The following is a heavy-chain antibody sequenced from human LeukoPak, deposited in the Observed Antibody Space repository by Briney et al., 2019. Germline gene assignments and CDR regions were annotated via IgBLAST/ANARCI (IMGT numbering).Heavy chain of an antibody. Sequence: SETLSLTCTVSGGSISSYYWSWIRQPPGKGLEWIWYIYYSGSTNYNPSLKSRVTISVDTSKNQFSLNLTSVTAADTAVYYCARELGGLRLLGGYNYVDVWGKGTTVTVSS. CDR2: IYYSGST. D-gene: IGHD3-3*01. CDR1: GGSISSYY. V-gene: IGHV4-59*01. J-gene: IGHJ6*03. CDR3: ARELGGLRLLGGYNYVDV.